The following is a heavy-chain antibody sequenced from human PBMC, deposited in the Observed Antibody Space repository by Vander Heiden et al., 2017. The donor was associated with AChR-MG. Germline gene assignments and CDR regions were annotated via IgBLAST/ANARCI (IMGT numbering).Heavy chain of an antibody. CDR3: ARLAHCSNYPNGPAMDV. J-gene: IGHJ6*02. D-gene: IGHD4-4*01. Sequence: EVQLVQSGAEVKKPGESLKIPCKGSGDSFTSLWIGWVRQMPGDGMDGTGLINPGDSDARNSPSFRGQVTISADKSINTAYLQWSSLEASDTAIYYGARLAHCSNYPNGPAMDVWGQGTTVTVSS. CDR2: INPGDSDA. V-gene: IGHV5-51*03. CDR1: GDSFTSLW.